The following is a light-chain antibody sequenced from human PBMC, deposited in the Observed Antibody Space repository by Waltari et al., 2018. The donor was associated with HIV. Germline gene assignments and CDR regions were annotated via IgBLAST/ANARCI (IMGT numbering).Light chain of an antibody. J-gene: IGLJ2*01. V-gene: IGLV1-40*01. CDR3: QSSDSTLSGSV. Sequence: QSVLTQPPSVSGAPGQRVTLSCTGTRSNIGTHAVQWSQQLPGTAPRLLIYNTNSRPSGVPDRFSGSKSGTSASLAINGLQAEDEADYYCQSSDSTLSGSVFGGGTKLTVL. CDR1: RSNIGTHA. CDR2: NTN.